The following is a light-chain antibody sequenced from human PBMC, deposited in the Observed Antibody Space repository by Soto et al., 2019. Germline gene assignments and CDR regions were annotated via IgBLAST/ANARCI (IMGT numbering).Light chain of an antibody. J-gene: IGLJ1*01. Sequence: QSALTQPASVSGSPGQSITISCTGTNSDVGDYNYVSWYQQHPGKAPKLMIYEVFSRPSGVSNRFSGSKSGNTASLTISGLQAEDEADYYCYSYTGTSAYVFGTGTKVTVL. CDR2: EVF. CDR3: YSYTGTSAYV. CDR1: NSDVGDYNY. V-gene: IGLV2-14*01.